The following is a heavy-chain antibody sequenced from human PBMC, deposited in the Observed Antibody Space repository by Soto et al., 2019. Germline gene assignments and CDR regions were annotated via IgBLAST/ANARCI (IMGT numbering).Heavy chain of an antibody. J-gene: IGHJ6*02. CDR1: GYSFTSYW. CDR3: ARPGSKDYYGMDV. Sequence: GESLKICCKGSGYSFTSYWIGWVRQMPGKGLEWMGIIYPGDSDTRYSPSFQGQVTISADKSISTAYLQWSSLKASDTAMYYCARPGSKDYYGMDVWGHGTTVTVSS. V-gene: IGHV5-51*01. D-gene: IGHD4-4*01. CDR2: IYPGDSDT.